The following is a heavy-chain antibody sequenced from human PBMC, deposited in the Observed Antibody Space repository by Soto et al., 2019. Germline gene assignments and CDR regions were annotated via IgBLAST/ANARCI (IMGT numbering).Heavy chain of an antibody. CDR3: ARHPRTGYSYYMDV. Sequence: QVQLQESGPGLVKPSETLSLTCTVSGGSISTYYWSWIRQPPGKGLEWIGNIYYSGSTNYNPSLERRVTISVDTSKKQFSLKLSSVTAADTAVYYCARHPRTGYSYYMDVWGKGTTVTVSS. J-gene: IGHJ6*03. V-gene: IGHV4-59*08. CDR2: IYYSGST. CDR1: GGSISTYY.